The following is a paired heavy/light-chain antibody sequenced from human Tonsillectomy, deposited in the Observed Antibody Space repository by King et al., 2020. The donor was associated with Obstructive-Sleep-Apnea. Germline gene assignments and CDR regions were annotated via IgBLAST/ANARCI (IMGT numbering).Light chain of an antibody. V-gene: IGLV2-18*02. J-gene: IGLJ2*01. CDR2: EVS. CDR3: SSYTSTSNLV. Sequence: QSALTQPPSVSGSPGQSVTISCTGTSSDIGDYDRVSWYRQSPATAPKLVIYEVSNRPSGVPDRFSGSKSGNTASLTISGLQAEDEADYYCSSYTSTSNLVFGGGTRLTVL. CDR1: SSDIGDYDR.
Heavy chain of an antibody. V-gene: IGHV4-31*03. Sequence: QVQLQESGPGLVKPSQTLSLTCTVSGASISGGGYYWSWIRQSPRKGLEWIGYIYFSGSTYYNPSLKSRTTISLDTSKNQFSLNLTSVTAADTAVYYCARDRGHMGYDSFEYWGQGSLVTVSS. CDR2: IYFSGST. CDR1: GASISGGGYY. J-gene: IGHJ4*02. CDR3: ARDRGHMGYDSFEY. D-gene: IGHD5-12*01.